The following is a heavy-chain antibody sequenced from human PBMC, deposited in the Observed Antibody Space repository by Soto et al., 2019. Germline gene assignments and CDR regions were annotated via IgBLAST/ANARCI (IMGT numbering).Heavy chain of an antibody. CDR1: GNIFSGYG. V-gene: IGHV3-30*02. CDR2: IWFDGSNK. CDR3: ANNPRPSITGNYYYYMDV. J-gene: IGHJ6*03. Sequence: GGSLRLSCAASGNIFSGYGMHWVRQAPGKGLEWVAIIWFDGSNKYYADSAKGRFTISRDNSKSTLYLQMDSLRAEDTAVYYCANNPRPSITGNYYYYMDVWGKGTTVSVSS. D-gene: IGHD1-20*01.